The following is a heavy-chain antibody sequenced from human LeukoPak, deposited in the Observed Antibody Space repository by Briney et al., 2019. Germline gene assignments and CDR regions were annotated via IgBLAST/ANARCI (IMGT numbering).Heavy chain of an antibody. CDR3: ARSFRYSSSWYEVGFDY. D-gene: IGHD6-13*01. J-gene: IGHJ4*02. Sequence: SETLSLTCTVSGGSISSYYWSWIRQPPGKGLEWIGYIYTSGSTNYNPSLKSRVTISVDTSKNQFSLKLSSVIAADTAVYYCARSFRYSSSWYEVGFDYWGQGTLVTVSS. V-gene: IGHV4-4*09. CDR2: IYTSGST. CDR1: GGSISSYY.